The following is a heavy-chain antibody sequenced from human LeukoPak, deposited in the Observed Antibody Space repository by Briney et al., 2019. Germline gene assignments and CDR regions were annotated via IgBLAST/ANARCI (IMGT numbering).Heavy chain of an antibody. J-gene: IGHJ6*02. CDR1: GXXXXXXE. Sequence: PGGSLRLSCAASGXXXXXXEXXXXXXAXGXGLEWLSYISSSASTIYFADSVKGRFTISRDNAKNSLYLQMNSLRAEDTAVYYCVRDRSMDVWGQGTTVIVSS. CDR3: VRDRSMDV. V-gene: IGHV3-48*03. CDR2: ISSSASTI.